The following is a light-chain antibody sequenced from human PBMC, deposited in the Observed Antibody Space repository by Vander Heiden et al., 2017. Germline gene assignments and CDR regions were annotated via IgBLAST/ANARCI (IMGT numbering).Light chain of an antibody. Sequence: QSALTQPRSVSGSPGQSVTISCTGTSRDVGGYNYVFWYKHHPGKAPKLMIYHVTKRPSGVPDRFAGSKSGNTASLTISGLQAEDEADYYCCAYAGSHTSLYVFGTGTKVTVL. CDR3: CAYAGSHTSLYV. J-gene: IGLJ1*01. CDR2: HVT. V-gene: IGLV2-11*01. CDR1: SRDVGGYNY.